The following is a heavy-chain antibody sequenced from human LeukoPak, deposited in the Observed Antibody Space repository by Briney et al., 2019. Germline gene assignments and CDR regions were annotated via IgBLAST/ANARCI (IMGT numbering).Heavy chain of an antibody. Sequence: PGGSLRLSCAASEFTVSSNYMSWVRQAPGKGLEWVSLIYSGGRTYYADSVKGRFTISRDNSKNTLYLQMNSLKAEDTAVYYCARGGGAHFDYWGQGTLVTVSS. CDR2: IYSGGRT. D-gene: IGHD3-10*01. J-gene: IGHJ4*02. CDR3: ARGGGAHFDY. CDR1: EFTVSSNY. V-gene: IGHV3-53*01.